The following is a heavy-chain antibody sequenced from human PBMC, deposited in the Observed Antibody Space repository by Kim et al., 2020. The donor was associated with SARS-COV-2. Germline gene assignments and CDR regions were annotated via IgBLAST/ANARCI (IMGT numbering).Heavy chain of an antibody. CDR3: AKLVLWLGELLDPDSFDI. V-gene: IGHV3-30*02. D-gene: IGHD3-10*01. Sequence: KSRFTSSRDKSKNTLYLQMNSLRAEDTAVYYCAKLVLWLGELLDPDSFDIWGEGTMVTVSS. J-gene: IGHJ3*02.